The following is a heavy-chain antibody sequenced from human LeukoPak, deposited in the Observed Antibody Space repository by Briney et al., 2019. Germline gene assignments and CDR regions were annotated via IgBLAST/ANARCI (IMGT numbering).Heavy chain of an antibody. CDR2: ISPSGGIT. CDR3: AKDDARGRYKG. Sequence: GGSLRLSCAASGFTFSSHGMNWVRQAPGKGLEWVSGISPSGGITYYTDSVKGRFTISRDNSKNTVSLQMNSLRGEDTAVYYCAKDDARGRYKGWGQGTLVTVSS. D-gene: IGHD3-16*01. V-gene: IGHV3-23*01. J-gene: IGHJ1*01. CDR1: GFTFSSHG.